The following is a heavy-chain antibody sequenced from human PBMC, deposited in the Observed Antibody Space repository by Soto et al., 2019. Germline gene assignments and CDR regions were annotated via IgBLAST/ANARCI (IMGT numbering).Heavy chain of an antibody. J-gene: IGHJ6*02. D-gene: IGHD3-10*01. CDR3: AKDLHWFAMDV. CDR2: ISGSEDNI. V-gene: IGHV3-23*01. CDR1: GFPFSNYY. Sequence: EVQLLESGGGLVQPGGSLRLSCVASGFPFSNYYMDWVRQAPGKGLEWVAVISGSEDNIHYADSVKGRFTISRDNSMNTLYSQMNSLRADDTAIYYCAKDLHWFAMDVWGQGTTVTVSS.